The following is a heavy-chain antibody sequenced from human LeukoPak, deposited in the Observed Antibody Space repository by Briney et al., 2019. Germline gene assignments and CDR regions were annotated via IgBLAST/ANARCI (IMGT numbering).Heavy chain of an antibody. CDR3: TKDNPAVAH. J-gene: IGHJ4*02. V-gene: IGHV3-23*01. CDR2: ITGSGDRT. Sequence: GGSLRLSCVASGFTFTTYGMNWVRQAPGKGLEWVSGITGSGDRTYYADSVKGRFTVSRDNSKNTLYLQMSGLRPEDTALYYCTKDNPAVAHWGQGILVTVSS. CDR1: GFTFTTYG.